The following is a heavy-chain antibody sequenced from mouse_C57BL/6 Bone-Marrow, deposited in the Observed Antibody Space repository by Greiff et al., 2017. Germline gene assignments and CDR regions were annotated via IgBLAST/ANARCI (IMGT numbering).Heavy chain of an antibody. Sequence: EVKLVESGGGLVKPGGSLKLSCAASGFTFSSYAMSWVRQTPEKRLEWVATISDGGSYTYYPDNVKGRFTISRDNAKNNLYLQMSHLKSEDTALYYCAGGLYYYGSSYFAYWGQGTLVTVSA. V-gene: IGHV5-4*03. CDR1: GFTFSSYA. CDR3: AGGLYYYGSSYFAY. CDR2: ISDGGSYT. D-gene: IGHD1-1*01. J-gene: IGHJ3*01.